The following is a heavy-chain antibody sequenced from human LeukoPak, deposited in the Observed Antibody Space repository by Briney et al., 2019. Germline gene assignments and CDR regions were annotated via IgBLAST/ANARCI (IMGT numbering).Heavy chain of an antibody. D-gene: IGHD6-13*01. CDR3: ARGTSAAGAHVDY. V-gene: IGHV3-30*03. CDR1: GFTFSNYG. CDR2: ISHDGSNT. Sequence: PGGSLRLSCAASGFTFSNYGMHWVRQAPGKGLEWVAVISHDGSNTYYADSVKGRFTISRDNSKNTLNLQMNSLRAEDTAVYYCARGTSAAGAHVDYWGQGTLVTVSS. J-gene: IGHJ4*02.